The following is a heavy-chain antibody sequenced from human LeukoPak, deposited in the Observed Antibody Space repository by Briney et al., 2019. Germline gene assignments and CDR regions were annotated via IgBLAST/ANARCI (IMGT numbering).Heavy chain of an antibody. J-gene: IGHJ3*02. Sequence: PGRSLRLSCAASGFTFDDYAMHWVRQAPGKGLEWVSGISWNSGSIGYADSVKGRFTISRDNAKNSLYLQMNSLRAEDMALYYCAKDSESIVGAKGAFDIWGQGTMVTVSS. D-gene: IGHD1-26*01. CDR3: AKDSESIVGAKGAFDI. CDR1: GFTFDDYA. V-gene: IGHV3-9*03. CDR2: ISWNSGSI.